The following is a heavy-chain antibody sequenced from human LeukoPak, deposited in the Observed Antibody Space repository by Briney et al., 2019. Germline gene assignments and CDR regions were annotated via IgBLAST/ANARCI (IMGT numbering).Heavy chain of an antibody. CDR3: AKGGYCSSTSCPKKPEYFQH. CDR1: GFTFSSYG. D-gene: IGHD2-2*01. Sequence: GGSLRLSCAASGFTFSSYGMHWVRQAPGKGLEWVAVIWYDGSNKYYADSVKGRFTISRDNSKNTLYLQMNSLRAEDTAVYYCAKGGYCSSTSCPKKPEYFQHWGQGTLVTVSS. CDR2: IWYDGSNK. J-gene: IGHJ1*01. V-gene: IGHV3-33*06.